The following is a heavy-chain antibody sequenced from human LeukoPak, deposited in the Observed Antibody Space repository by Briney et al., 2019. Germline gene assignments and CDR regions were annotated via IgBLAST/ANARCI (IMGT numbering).Heavy chain of an antibody. V-gene: IGHV1-18*01. Sequence: ASVKVSCKASGYTFTSYGISWVRQAPGRGLEWLGWISGHNGDTKYAQKFQGRVFVTADTSTSTAYMDLTSLTSDDTAVYYCATASEAHGWLGPWGQGTLVTVSS. J-gene: IGHJ5*02. CDR3: ATASEAHGWLGP. CDR2: ISGHNGDT. CDR1: GYTFTSYG.